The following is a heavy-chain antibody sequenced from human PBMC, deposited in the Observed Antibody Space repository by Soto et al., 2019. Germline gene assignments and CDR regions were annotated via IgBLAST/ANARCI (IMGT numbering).Heavy chain of an antibody. J-gene: IGHJ5*02. Sequence: ASVKVSCKASGGTFSSYAISWVRQAPGQGLERMGGIIPIFGTANYAQKFQGRVTITADESTSTAYMELSSLRSEDTAVYYCARDTKDCSSTSCHYDMYNWFDPWGQGTLVTVSS. CDR2: IIPIFGTA. V-gene: IGHV1-69*13. D-gene: IGHD2-2*01. CDR3: ARDTKDCSSTSCHYDMYNWFDP. CDR1: GGTFSSYA.